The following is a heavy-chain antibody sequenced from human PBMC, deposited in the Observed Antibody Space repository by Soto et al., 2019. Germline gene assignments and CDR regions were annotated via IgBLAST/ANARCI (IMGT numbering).Heavy chain of an antibody. CDR2: ISSSSSYI. J-gene: IGHJ4*02. D-gene: IGHD4-17*01. CDR3: AREGEIDYGEAYYFDY. V-gene: IGHV3-21*01. CDR1: GFTFSSYS. Sequence: GGSLRLSCAASGFTFSSYSMNWVRQAPGKGLEWVSSISSSSSYIYYADSVKGRFTISRDNAKNSLYLQMNSLRAEDTAVYYCAREGEIDYGEAYYFDYWGQGTLVTVAS.